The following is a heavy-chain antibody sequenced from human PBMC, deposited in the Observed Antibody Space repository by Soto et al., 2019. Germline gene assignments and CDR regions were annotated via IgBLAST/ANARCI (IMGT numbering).Heavy chain of an antibody. CDR2: ISGSGGST. Sequence: EVQLLESGGGLVQPGGSLRLSCAASGFTFSSYAMSWVRQAPGKGLEWVSAISGSGGSTYYADSVKGRFTISRDNSKDTLYLQMNSLRAEDTGVYYCAKDQYSSGWYYFDYWGQGTLVTGSS. CDR3: AKDQYSSGWYYFDY. D-gene: IGHD6-19*01. CDR1: GFTFSSYA. V-gene: IGHV3-23*01. J-gene: IGHJ4*02.